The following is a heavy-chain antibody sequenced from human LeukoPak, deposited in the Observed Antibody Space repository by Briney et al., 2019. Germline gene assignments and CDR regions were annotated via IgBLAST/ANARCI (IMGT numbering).Heavy chain of an antibody. D-gene: IGHD2-2*01. V-gene: IGHV3-64*01. CDR1: GFTFGSSA. CDR3: ARGPSKGSCCYHLDY. Sequence: GGSLRLSCAASGFTFGSSAMHWVRQAPGKGLEYVSAISGDGGSTYYANSVKGRFTISRDNSKNTVYLQMGSLRVEDLAVYYCARGPSKGSCCYHLDYWGQGTLVTVSS. CDR2: ISGDGGST. J-gene: IGHJ4*02.